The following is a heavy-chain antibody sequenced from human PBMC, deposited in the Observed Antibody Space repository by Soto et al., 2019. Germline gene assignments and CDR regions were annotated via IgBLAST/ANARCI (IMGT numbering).Heavy chain of an antibody. CDR2: INHSGST. Sequence: EXLSLTCAVYGWSFRGYYWSWIRQPPGKGLEWIGEINHSGSTNYNPSLKSRVTISVDTSKNQFSLKLSSVTAADTAVYYCARGDRSPYYDFWSGYPGGYYGMDVWGQGSTVTVSS. CDR3: ARGDRSPYYDFWSGYPGGYYGMDV. CDR1: GWSFRGYY. V-gene: IGHV4-34*01. J-gene: IGHJ6*02. D-gene: IGHD3-3*01.